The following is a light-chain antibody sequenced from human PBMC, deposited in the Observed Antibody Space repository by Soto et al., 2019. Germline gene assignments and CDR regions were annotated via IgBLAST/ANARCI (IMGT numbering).Light chain of an antibody. J-gene: IGLJ2*01. CDR2: GNS. CDR1: SSNIGAGYN. CDR3: QSYDSSLSGVL. Sequence: QSVLTQPPSVSGAPGQRVTISCTGSSSNIGAGYNVHWYQQLPGTAPKLLIYGNSNRPSGVPDRFSGSKSGTSASLAFTGLQAEDEADYYCQSYDSSLSGVLFGGGTKLTVL. V-gene: IGLV1-40*01.